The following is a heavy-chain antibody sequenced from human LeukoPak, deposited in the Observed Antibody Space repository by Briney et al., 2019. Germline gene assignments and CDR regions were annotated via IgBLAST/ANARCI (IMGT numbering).Heavy chain of an antibody. CDR1: GYSFTSYY. J-gene: IGHJ5*02. D-gene: IGHD3-22*01. CDR3: ARRRNYDSSGYPWFDP. V-gene: IGHV1-2*02. CDR2: INPNSGGT. Sequence: ASVKVSCKTSGYSFTSYYMHWVRQAPGQGLEWMGWINPNSGGTNYAQKFQGRVTMTRDTSISTAYMELSRLRSDDTAVYYCARRRNYDSSGYPWFDPWGQGTLVTVSS.